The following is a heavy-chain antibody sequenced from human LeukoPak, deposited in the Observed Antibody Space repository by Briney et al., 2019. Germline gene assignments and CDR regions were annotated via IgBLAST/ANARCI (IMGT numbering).Heavy chain of an antibody. J-gene: IGHJ5*02. V-gene: IGHV1-3*01. D-gene: IGHD2-2*01. CDR1: GYTFTSYA. CDR2: INAGNGNT. Sequence: ASVNVSCMASGYTFTSYAMHWVRQAPGQRLEWMGWINAGNGNTKYSQKFQGRVTITRDTSASTAYMELSSLRSEDTAVYYCARDYEECSSTSCYFSKRPWFDPWGQGTLVTVSS. CDR3: ARDYEECSSTSCYFSKRPWFDP.